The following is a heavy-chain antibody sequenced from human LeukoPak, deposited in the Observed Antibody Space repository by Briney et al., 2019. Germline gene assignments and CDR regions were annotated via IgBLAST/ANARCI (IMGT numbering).Heavy chain of an antibody. CDR2: ITPTTDNI. Sequence: GGSLRLSCAASGFTYSDYAMEWVRQTPGKGLEWVSSITPTTDNIYYTPSVEGRFTISRDNAKHSLYLQMNNLRADDTAVYYCARLAGPRPGTYYFDFWAREFRSPSPQ. CDR1: GFTYSDYA. J-gene: IGHJ4*02. CDR3: ARLAGPRPGTYYFDF. V-gene: IGHV3-21*01. D-gene: IGHD6-19*01.